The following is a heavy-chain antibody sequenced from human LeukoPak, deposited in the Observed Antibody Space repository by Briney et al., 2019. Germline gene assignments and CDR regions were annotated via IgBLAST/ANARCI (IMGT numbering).Heavy chain of an antibody. CDR3: PRHLGSELFGEVAPGYFDQ. CDR2: TCFSGT. Sequence: SETLSLTCSVSGGSIRSTNNYWGWIRQPPGKGLEWVGTTCFSGTYYSPSLKGRVSISVDMSRNQVSLSLNSVTAADTAVYYCPRHLGSELFGEVAPGYFDQWGQGTLVTVPS. CDR1: GGSIRSTNNY. V-gene: IGHV4-39*01. D-gene: IGHD3-3*01. J-gene: IGHJ4*02.